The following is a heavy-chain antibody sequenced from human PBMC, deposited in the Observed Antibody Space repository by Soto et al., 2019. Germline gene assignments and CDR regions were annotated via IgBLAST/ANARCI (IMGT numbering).Heavy chain of an antibody. CDR2: IYYSGTT. D-gene: IGHD1-26*01. J-gene: IGHJ4*02. CDR1: GYSISSSNW. Sequence: SETLSLTCAVSGYSISSSNWWGWIRQPPGKGLEWVGYIYYSGTTYYNPSLKSRVTMSVDTSRNQFSLKLTSVTAVDTAVYYCARREIQGPIDYWGQGTLVTVSS. CDR3: ARREIQGPIDY. V-gene: IGHV4-28*01.